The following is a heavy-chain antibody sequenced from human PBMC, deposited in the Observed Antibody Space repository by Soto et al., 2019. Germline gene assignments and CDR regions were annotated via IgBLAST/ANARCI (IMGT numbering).Heavy chain of an antibody. Sequence: PSETLSLTCTVSGGSISSSSYYWGWIRQPPGKGLEWIGSIYCSGSTYYNPSLKSRVTISVDTSKNQFSLKLSSVTAADTAVYYCARRIAAAGISEYFDLWGRGTLVTVSS. CDR3: ARRIAAAGISEYFDL. CDR1: GGSISSSSYY. J-gene: IGHJ2*01. CDR2: IYCSGST. V-gene: IGHV4-39*01. D-gene: IGHD6-13*01.